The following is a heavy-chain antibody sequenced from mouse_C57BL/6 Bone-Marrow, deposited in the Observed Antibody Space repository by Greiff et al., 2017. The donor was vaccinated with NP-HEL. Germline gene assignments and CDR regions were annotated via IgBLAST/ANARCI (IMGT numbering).Heavy chain of an antibody. CDR1: GYSITSGYY. D-gene: IGHD1-1*01. Sequence: EVKLMESGPGLVKPSQSLSLTCSVTGYSITSGYYWNWIRQFPGNKLEWMGYISYDGSNNYNPSLKNRISITRDTSKNQFFLKLNSVTTEDTATYYCARGGDYYGSSYGWYFDVWGTGTTVTVSS. CDR2: ISYDGSN. J-gene: IGHJ1*03. CDR3: ARGGDYYGSSYGWYFDV. V-gene: IGHV3-6*01.